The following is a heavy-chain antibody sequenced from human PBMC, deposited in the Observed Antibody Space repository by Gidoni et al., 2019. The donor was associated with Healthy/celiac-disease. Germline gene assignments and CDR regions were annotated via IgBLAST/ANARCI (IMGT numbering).Heavy chain of an antibody. CDR3: ARGRQQWLSKRVYFDY. CDR1: GGSFSGYY. J-gene: IGHJ4*02. V-gene: IGHV4-34*01. Sequence: QVQLQQWGAGLLKPSETLSLTCAVYGGSFSGYYWSWIRQPPGKGLEWIGEINHSGSTNYNPSLKSRVTISVDTSKNQFSLKLSSVTAADTAVYYCARGRQQWLSKRVYFDYWGQGTLVTVSS. CDR2: INHSGST. D-gene: IGHD6-19*01.